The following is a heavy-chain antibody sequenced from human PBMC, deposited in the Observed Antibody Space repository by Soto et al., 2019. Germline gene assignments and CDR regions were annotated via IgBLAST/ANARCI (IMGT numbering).Heavy chain of an antibody. J-gene: IGHJ6*02. V-gene: IGHV4-30-4*01. D-gene: IGHD2-2*01. CDR1: GGSISSGDYY. CDR2: IYYSGST. Sequence: QVQLQESGPGLVKPSQTLSLTCTVSGGSISSGDYYWSWIRQPPGKGLEWIGYIYYSGSTYYNPCLKSRVTISVDTCKNQFSLKLRAVTAADAAVYYCARAIDCMSTSCYASGDGMDVWVQGTTVTVSS. CDR3: ARAIDCMSTSCYASGDGMDV.